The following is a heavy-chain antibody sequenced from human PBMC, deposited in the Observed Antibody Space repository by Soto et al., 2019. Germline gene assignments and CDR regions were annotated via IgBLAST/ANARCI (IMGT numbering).Heavy chain of an antibody. CDR2: IYYNGST. CDR1: GASISIGGYF. J-gene: IGHJ6*02. CDR3: ATDEYFGSEIDFYSYAMDV. Sequence: SETLSLTCTVSGASISIGGYFWSWIRQHPGKGLEWIGHIYYNGSTYYNPSLKSRLTISVDTSKNEFSLRLTSVTAADTAVYFCATDEYFGSEIDFYSYAMDVWGQGNTVTVSS. D-gene: IGHD3-10*01. V-gene: IGHV4-31*03.